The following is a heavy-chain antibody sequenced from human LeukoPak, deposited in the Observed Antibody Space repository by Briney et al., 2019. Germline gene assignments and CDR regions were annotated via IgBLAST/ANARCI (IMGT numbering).Heavy chain of an antibody. CDR2: INPNSGGT. CDR1: GYTFTGYY. D-gene: IGHD2-2*01. Sequence: ASVKVSCKASGYTFTGYYMHWVRQAPGQGLEWMGWINPNSGGTNYAQKFQGRVTMTRDTSISTAYMELSRLRSDDTAVYYCARTSCYQDYYYGMDVWGQGTTVIVSS. V-gene: IGHV1-2*02. CDR3: ARTSCYQDYYYGMDV. J-gene: IGHJ6*02.